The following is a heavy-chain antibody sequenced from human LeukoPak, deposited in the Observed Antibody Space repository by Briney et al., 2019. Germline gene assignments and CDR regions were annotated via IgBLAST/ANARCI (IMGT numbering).Heavy chain of an antibody. J-gene: IGHJ6*02. D-gene: IGHD2-15*01. CDR3: AQSRYLNDDYYYGMDV. Sequence: GGSLRLSCAAPGFTFNSYAMNWVRQAPGKGLEWVSAISGRGSSTYYADSVKGRFSLSRDNSKNTLHLQMNSLRAEDTAVYYCAQSRYLNDDYYYGMDVWGPGTTVTVSS. V-gene: IGHV3-23*01. CDR2: ISGRGSST. CDR1: GFTFNSYA.